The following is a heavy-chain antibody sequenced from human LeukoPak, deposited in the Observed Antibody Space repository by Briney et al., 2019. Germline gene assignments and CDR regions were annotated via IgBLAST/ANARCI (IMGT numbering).Heavy chain of an antibody. J-gene: IGHJ4*02. D-gene: IGHD3-9*01. CDR2: IYPGDSDT. V-gene: IGHV5-51*01. CDR3: ARHGDDILTGYTGDY. Sequence: GESLKISCKGSGYSVTSYWIGWVRQMPGKGLEWMGIIYPGDSDTRYSPSFQGQVTISADKSISTAYLQWSSLKASDTAMYYCARHGDDILTGYTGDYWGQGTLVTVSS. CDR1: GYSVTSYW.